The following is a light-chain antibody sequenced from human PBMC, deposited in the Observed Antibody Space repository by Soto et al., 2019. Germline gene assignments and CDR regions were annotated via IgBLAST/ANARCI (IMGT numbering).Light chain of an antibody. CDR3: QQIHVSPST. CDR1: QDINSY. J-gene: IGKJ4*01. CDR2: AGT. Sequence: IQLTQSPSSLSASVGDRATITCRASQDINSYLAWNQQKPGKPPNLLIYAGTSLQSGVPSMFSGSGSGTEFTLTISGLQPEVVASYYWQQIHVSPSTFGGGTKVE. V-gene: IGKV1-9*01.